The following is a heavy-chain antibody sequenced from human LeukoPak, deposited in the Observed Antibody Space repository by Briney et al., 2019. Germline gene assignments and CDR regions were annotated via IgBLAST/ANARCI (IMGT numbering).Heavy chain of an antibody. CDR1: GFTFSSYT. V-gene: IGHV3-48*04. CDR2: IGSSSSIT. J-gene: IGHJ5*02. D-gene: IGHD6-19*01. CDR3: ARDGSIAVKNWFDP. Sequence: GGSLRLSCAASGFTFSSYTMNWVRQAPGKGLEWVSYIGSSSSITYYADSVKGRFTISRDNAKNSLYLQMNSLRAEDTAVYYCARDGSIAVKNWFDPWGQGTLVTVSS.